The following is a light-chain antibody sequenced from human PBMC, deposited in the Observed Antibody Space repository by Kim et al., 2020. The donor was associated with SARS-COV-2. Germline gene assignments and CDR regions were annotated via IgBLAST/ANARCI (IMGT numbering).Light chain of an antibody. J-gene: IGKJ4*01. V-gene: IGKV3-20*01. CDR2: GAS. Sequence: CPEERAILSCTASQGISSSYVAWDHQRPGQPPRLVMYGASSRATGIPDRFSGSGSATDYTLTISRLEPEDSGVYYCQQYGSSLTFGGGTKVDIK. CDR3: QQYGSSLT. CDR1: QGISSSY.